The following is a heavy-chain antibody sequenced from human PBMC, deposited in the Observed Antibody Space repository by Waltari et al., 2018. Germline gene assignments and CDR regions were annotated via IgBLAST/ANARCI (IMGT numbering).Heavy chain of an antibody. V-gene: IGHV4-39*07. CDR2: IYYSGGT. CDR3: ARYLGYCSSTSCDGWFDP. CDR1: GGSISSSSYY. J-gene: IGHJ5*02. D-gene: IGHD2-2*01. Sequence: QLQLQESGPGLVKPSETLSLTCTVSGGSISSSSYYWGWIRQPPGKGLEWIGSIYYSGGTYYNPSRKSRVTISVDTSKNQFSLKLSSVTAADTAVYYCARYLGYCSSTSCDGWFDPWGQGTLVTVSS.